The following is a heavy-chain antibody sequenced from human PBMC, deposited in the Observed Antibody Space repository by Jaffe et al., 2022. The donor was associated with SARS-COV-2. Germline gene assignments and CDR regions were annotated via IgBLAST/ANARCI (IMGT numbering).Heavy chain of an antibody. J-gene: IGHJ4*02. CDR2: ISPGTGRP. CDR3: ARHYCTRSGCTDFDC. CDR1: GYTFTNFA. V-gene: IGHV7-4-1*02. D-gene: IGHD2-8*01. Sequence: QGQLVQSGSTWKTPGASVRVSCKASGYTFTNFAMNWVRQAPGQGLEWMGWISPGTGRPSYAQGFTGRFVFSLDTSVSTAYLQISSLKAEDTAIYYCARHYCTRSGCTDFDCWGQGTLVTVSS.